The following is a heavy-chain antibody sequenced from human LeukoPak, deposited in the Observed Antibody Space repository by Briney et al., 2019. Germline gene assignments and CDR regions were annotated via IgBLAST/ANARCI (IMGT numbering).Heavy chain of an antibody. Sequence: PSETLSLTCTVSGGSISSGSYYWSWIRQPAGKGLEWIGRIYTSGSTYYNPSLKSRVTISVDTSKNQFSLKLSSVTAADTAVYYCARAIYVAAAGTFDYWGQGTLVTVSS. CDR3: ARAIYVAAAGTFDY. CDR2: IYTSGST. CDR1: GGSISSGSYY. V-gene: IGHV4-61*02. D-gene: IGHD6-13*01. J-gene: IGHJ4*02.